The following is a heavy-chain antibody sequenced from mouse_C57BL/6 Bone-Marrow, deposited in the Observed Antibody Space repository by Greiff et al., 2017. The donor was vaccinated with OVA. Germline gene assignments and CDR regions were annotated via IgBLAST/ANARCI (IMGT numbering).Heavy chain of an antibody. D-gene: IGHD1-1*01. V-gene: IGHV3-6*01. CDR3: ARGITPYWYFDV. CDR2: ISYDGSN. Sequence: VQLQQSGPGLVKPSQSLSLTCSVTGYSITSGYYWNWIRQFPGNKLEWMGYISYDGSNNYNPSLKNRISITRDTSKNQFFLKLNSVTTEDTATYYCARGITPYWYFDVWGTGTTVTVSS. J-gene: IGHJ1*03. CDR1: GYSITSGYY.